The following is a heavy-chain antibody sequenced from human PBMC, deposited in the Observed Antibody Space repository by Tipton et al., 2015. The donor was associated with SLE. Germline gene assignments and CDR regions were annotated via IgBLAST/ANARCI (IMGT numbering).Heavy chain of an antibody. CDR2: KYSGGST. D-gene: IGHD3-9*01. Sequence: TLSLTCTVSGGFMSSGSYHWSWIRQPAGKGLEWIGHKYSGGSTNYNPSLKSRVAISVDVSKNQFSLKLSSVTAADTAVYYCGSYRVTGLYYFDYWGRGTAVTVPS. J-gene: IGHJ4*02. CDR3: GSYRVTGLYYFDY. CDR1: GGFMSSGSYH. V-gene: IGHV4-61*09.